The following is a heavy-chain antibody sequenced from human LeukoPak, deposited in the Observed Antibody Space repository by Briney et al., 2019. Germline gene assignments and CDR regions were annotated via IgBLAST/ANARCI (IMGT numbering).Heavy chain of an antibody. J-gene: IGHJ4*02. CDR1: GYSFTNYW. CDR3: ARQGTIVAGTLGTTFDY. V-gene: IGHV5-51*01. D-gene: IGHD5-12*01. Sequence: ESLKISCKASGYSFTNYWIGWVRQMPGKGLEWTGITYPGDSDTKYSPSFQGQVTISADKSINTAYLQWSSLRASDTAMYYCARQGTIVAGTLGTTFDYWGQGTLLTVSS. CDR2: TYPGDSDT.